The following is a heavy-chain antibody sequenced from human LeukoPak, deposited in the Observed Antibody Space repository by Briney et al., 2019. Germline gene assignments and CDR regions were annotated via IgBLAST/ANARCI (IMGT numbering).Heavy chain of an antibody. D-gene: IGHD3-16*01. CDR1: GFTFSSYG. J-gene: IGHJ3*02. Sequence: GGSLRLSCAASGFTFSSYGMHWVRQAPGKGLEWVAVIANDGRNRYYTDSVKGRFTISRDNSKNTLFLQMYSLRAEDTAVYYCAKEFRTGGDDAFDIWGQGTMVTVSS. V-gene: IGHV3-30*02. CDR3: AKEFRTGGDDAFDI. CDR2: IANDGRNR.